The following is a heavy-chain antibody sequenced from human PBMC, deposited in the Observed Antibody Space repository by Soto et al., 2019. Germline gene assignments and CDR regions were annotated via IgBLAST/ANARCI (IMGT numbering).Heavy chain of an antibody. CDR3: ARDKGYDFWSGYWGYANGDPINYGMDV. J-gene: IGHJ6*02. Sequence: PSETLSLTCTVSGGSISSYYWSWIRQPPGKGLEWIGYIYYSGSTNYNPSLKSRVTISVDTSKNQFSLKLSSVTAADTAVYYCARDKGYDFWSGYWGYANGDPINYGMDVWGQGTTVTLS. CDR2: IYYSGST. D-gene: IGHD3-3*01. CDR1: GGSISSYY. V-gene: IGHV4-59*01.